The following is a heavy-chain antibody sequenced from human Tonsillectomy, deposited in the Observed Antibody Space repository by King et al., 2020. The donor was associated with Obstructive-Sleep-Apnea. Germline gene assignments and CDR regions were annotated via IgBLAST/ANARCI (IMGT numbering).Heavy chain of an antibody. Sequence: VQLVESGAEVRKPGASVKVSCKAFGDTFTGYYVHWVRQAPGQGLEWMGWINPDSGGTDYAQKFQGRVTMTRDTSISTVYMEMSRLRSDDTAVYYCAGDAAAELHRRSNYFDSWGQGTLVTVSS. CDR3: AGDAAAELHRRSNYFDS. CDR1: GDTFTGYY. V-gene: IGHV1-2*02. CDR2: INPDSGGT. J-gene: IGHJ4*02. D-gene: IGHD6-13*01.